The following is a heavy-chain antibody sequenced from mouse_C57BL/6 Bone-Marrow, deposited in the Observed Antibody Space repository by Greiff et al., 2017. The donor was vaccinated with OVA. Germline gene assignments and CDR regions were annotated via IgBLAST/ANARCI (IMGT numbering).Heavy chain of an antibody. D-gene: IGHD1-2*01. Sequence: VQLQQSGAELVKPGASVKLSCTASGFNIKDYYMHWVKQRTEQGLEWIGRIDPEDGETKYAPKFPGKATITADTSSNTAYLQLSSLTSEDTAVYYGARSRRLWYFDVWGTGTTVTVSS. CDR1: GFNIKDYY. CDR3: ARSRRLWYFDV. J-gene: IGHJ1*03. CDR2: IDPEDGET. V-gene: IGHV14-2*01.